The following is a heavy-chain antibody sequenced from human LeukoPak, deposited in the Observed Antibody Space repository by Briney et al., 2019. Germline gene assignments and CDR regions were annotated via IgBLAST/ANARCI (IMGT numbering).Heavy chain of an antibody. D-gene: IGHD1-26*01. CDR2: INPNSGGT. J-gene: IGHJ4*02. CDR1: GYTFTGYY. CDR3: ARVLPPPEIVGAIDY. V-gene: IGHV1-2*02. Sequence: ASVKVSCKASGYTFTGYYMHWVRQAPGQGLEWMGWINPNSGGTNYAQKFQGRVTMTRDTSISTAYMELSRLRSDDMAVYYCARVLPPPEIVGAIDYWGQGTLVTVSS.